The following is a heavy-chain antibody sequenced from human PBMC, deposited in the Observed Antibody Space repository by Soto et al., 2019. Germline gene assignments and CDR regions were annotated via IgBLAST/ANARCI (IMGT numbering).Heavy chain of an antibody. V-gene: IGHV3-30*18. D-gene: IGHD2-21*02. J-gene: IGHJ4*02. Sequence: QVQLVESGGGVVQPGRSLRLSRAASGFTFSSYGMHWVRQAPGKGLEWVAVISYDGSNKYYADSVKGRFTISRDNSKNTLYLQMNSLRAEDTAVYYCAKDLLAYCGGDCYSRADYWGQGTLVTVSS. CDR1: GFTFSSYG. CDR3: AKDLLAYCGGDCYSRADY. CDR2: ISYDGSNK.